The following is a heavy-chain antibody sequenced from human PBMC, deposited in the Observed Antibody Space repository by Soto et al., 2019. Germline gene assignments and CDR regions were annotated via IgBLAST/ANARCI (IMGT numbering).Heavy chain of an antibody. CDR2: INPSGGST. V-gene: IGHV1-46*01. CDR3: ARLVTIFYGMDV. Sequence: ASVKVSCKASGYTFTSYAMHWVRQAPGQGLEWMGIINPSGGSTSYAQKFQGRVTMTRDTSTSTVYMELSSLRSEDTAVYYCARLVTIFYGMDVWGQGTTVTVSS. D-gene: IGHD3-3*01. J-gene: IGHJ6*02. CDR1: GYTFTSYA.